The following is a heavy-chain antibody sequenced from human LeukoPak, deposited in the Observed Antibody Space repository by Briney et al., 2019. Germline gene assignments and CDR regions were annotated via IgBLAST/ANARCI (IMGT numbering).Heavy chain of an antibody. CDR3: ARDRVTTGPLMFENYMDV. CDR2: IYTSGST. D-gene: IGHD4-11*01. J-gene: IGHJ6*03. Sequence: PSETLSLTCTASGGSISSYYWSWIRQPAGKGLEWIGRIYTSGSTNYNPSLKSRVTMSVDTSKNQFSLQLSSVTAADTAVYYCARDRVTTGPLMFENYMDVWGKGTTVTVSS. V-gene: IGHV4-4*07. CDR1: GGSISSYY.